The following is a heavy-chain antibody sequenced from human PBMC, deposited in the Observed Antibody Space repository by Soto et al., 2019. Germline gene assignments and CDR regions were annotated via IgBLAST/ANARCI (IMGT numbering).Heavy chain of an antibody. Sequence: KASETLSLTCAVSGGSISSSNWWSWVRQPPGKGLEWIGEIYHSGSTNYNPSLKSRVTISVDKSKNQFSLKLSSVTAADTAVYYCATGGAVSSSWHPQKYWGQGTLVTVSS. CDR2: IYHSGST. V-gene: IGHV4-4*02. D-gene: IGHD6-13*01. CDR1: GGSISSSNW. J-gene: IGHJ4*02. CDR3: ATGGAVSSSWHPQKY.